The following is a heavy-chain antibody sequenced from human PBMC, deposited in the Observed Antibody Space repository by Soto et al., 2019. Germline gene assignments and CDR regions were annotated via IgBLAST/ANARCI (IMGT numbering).Heavy chain of an antibody. J-gene: IGHJ6*02. V-gene: IGHV4-30-4*01. Sequence: QVQLQESGPRLVKSSQTLYLTCTVSGGSINSGDYYWSWIRQSPGKGLEWVGYMYYSGITDYNASLKSRITMSMDRSKNQFSLKLNSVTAADTAVYFCARWSGVGVAGMDVWGQGTTVTVSS. CDR1: GGSINSGDYY. D-gene: IGHD3-10*01. CDR3: ARWSGVGVAGMDV. CDR2: MYYSGIT.